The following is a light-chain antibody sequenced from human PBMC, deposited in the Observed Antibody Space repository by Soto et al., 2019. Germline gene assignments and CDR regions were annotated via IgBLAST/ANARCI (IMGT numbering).Light chain of an antibody. V-gene: IGLV2-14*01. CDR3: CSYTSSSTPYV. Sequence: QSALTQPASVSGSPGQSVTISCTGTSSDVGSYNYVSWYQQHPGKAPRLMIYDVGDRPSGVSNRFSGSKSGNTASLTISGLQAEDEADYYCCSYTSSSTPYVFGSGTRSPS. CDR1: SSDVGSYNY. J-gene: IGLJ1*01. CDR2: DVG.